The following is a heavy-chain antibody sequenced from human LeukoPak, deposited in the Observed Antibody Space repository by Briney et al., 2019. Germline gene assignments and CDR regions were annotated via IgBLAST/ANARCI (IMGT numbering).Heavy chain of an antibody. CDR3: ARGPGYLTDY. D-gene: IGHD3-9*01. Sequence: PGGSLRLSCAASGSTLSNYWLTWVRQAPGRGLEWVANIKKDGSEIKYVDSVKGRFTISRDNTKNSLYLQMNSLRAEDTAVYYCARGPGYLTDYWGQGTLVTVSS. CDR2: IKKDGSEI. J-gene: IGHJ4*02. V-gene: IGHV3-7*04. CDR1: GSTLSNYW.